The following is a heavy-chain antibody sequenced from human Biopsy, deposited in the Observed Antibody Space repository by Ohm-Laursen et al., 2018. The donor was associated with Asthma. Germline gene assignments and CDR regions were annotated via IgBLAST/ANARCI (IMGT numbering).Heavy chain of an antibody. Sequence: ASVKVSCKASGYTFTSYAIHWVRQAPGQRLEWMGWINAGNGNTKYSQKFQGRVTITRDTSAGTAYMELSSLRSEDTAVYYCARTYYDFLTGQVNDAFDIWGQGTMVTVSS. CDR3: ARTYYDFLTGQVNDAFDI. J-gene: IGHJ3*02. CDR2: INAGNGNT. V-gene: IGHV1-3*01. D-gene: IGHD3-9*01. CDR1: GYTFTSYA.